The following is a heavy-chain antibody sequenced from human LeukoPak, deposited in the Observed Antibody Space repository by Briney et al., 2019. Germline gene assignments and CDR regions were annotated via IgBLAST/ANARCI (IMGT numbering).Heavy chain of an antibody. CDR2: IYHSGST. CDR3: ARASKSKGSFDY. J-gene: IGHJ4*02. CDR1: GGSISSGGYS. V-gene: IGHV4-30-2*01. Sequence: SETLSFTCAVSGGSISSGGYSWSWIRQPPGKGLEWIGYIYHSGSTYYNPSLKSRVTISVDRSKNQFSLKLSSVTAADTAVYYCARASKSKGSFDYWGQGTLVTVSS.